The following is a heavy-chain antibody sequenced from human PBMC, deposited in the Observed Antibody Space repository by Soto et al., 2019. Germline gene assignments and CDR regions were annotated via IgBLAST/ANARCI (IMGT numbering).Heavy chain of an antibody. Sequence: QVQLVQSGAEVKKPGASVKVSCKASGYTFTKYTMHWVRQAPGQRLEWMGWINAAYGDTKYSQKFQGRVTIRRDTFANTVYMDLSSLRSEDTAVYYCARGGFEAVATTGGDYWGQGTLVTVSS. CDR2: INAAYGDT. V-gene: IGHV1-3*01. CDR1: GYTFTKYT. CDR3: ARGGFEAVATTGGDY. J-gene: IGHJ4*02. D-gene: IGHD5-12*01.